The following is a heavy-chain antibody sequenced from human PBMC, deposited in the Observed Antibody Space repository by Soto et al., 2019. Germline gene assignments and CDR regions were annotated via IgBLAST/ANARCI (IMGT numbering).Heavy chain of an antibody. CDR3: ARGSGGSSYSNWFDP. Sequence: EVQLVESGGGLVQRGGSLRPSFAASGFTFSNYHMNWGRQAPGKGVEGLFYINSGSGNIYYPGFVKGRFTISRDNAKNALYLQINSLRAEDTAVYYCARGSGGSSYSNWFDPWGQGTLVTVSS. V-gene: IGHV3-48*01. J-gene: IGHJ5*02. D-gene: IGHD2-15*01. CDR1: GFTFSNYH. CDR2: INSGSGNI.